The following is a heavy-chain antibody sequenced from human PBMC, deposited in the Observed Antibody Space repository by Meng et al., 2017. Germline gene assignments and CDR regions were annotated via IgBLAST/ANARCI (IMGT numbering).Heavy chain of an antibody. CDR2: IIPIFGTA. CDR3: ARGGYSYGLWFDP. J-gene: IGHJ5*02. D-gene: IGHD5-18*01. Sequence: QGQLVQSGAAGTKPGASVKVSCKASGGSFRSYAISWVRQAPGKGLEWMGGIIPIFGTANYAQKFQGRVTITADESTSTAYMELSSLRSEDTAAYYCARGGYSYGLWFDPWGQGTLVTVSS. CDR1: GGSFRSYA. V-gene: IGHV1-69*01.